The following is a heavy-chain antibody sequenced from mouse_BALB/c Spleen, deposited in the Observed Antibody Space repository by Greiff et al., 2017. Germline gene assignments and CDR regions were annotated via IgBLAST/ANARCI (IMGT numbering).Heavy chain of an antibody. CDR2: ISSGGSYT. D-gene: IGHD1-1*01. V-gene: IGHV5-6-4*01. CDR3: TRDYGEDYWYFDV. J-gene: IGHJ1*01. Sequence: EVQVVESGGGLVKPGGSLKLSCAASGFTFSSYTMSWVRQTPEKRLEWVATISSGGSYTYYPDSVKGRFTISRDNAKNTLYLQMSSLKSEDTAMYYCTRDYGEDYWYFDVWGAGTTVTVSS. CDR1: GFTFSSYT.